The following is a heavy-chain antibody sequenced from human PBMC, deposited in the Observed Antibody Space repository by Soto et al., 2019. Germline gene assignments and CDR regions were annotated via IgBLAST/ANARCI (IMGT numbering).Heavy chain of an antibody. CDR3: ARDRKSYYDFWSGYLIGY. D-gene: IGHD3-3*01. V-gene: IGHV3-30-3*01. J-gene: IGHJ4*02. Sequence: PGGSLRFSCAASEFTFSDYAIYWVRQAPGKGLEWVALISSDGINKYYADSVKGRFTISRDNSRNTLYLQMKSLRAEDTAVYYCARDRKSYYDFWSGYLIGYWGQGTLVTVSS. CDR2: ISSDGINK. CDR1: EFTFSDYA.